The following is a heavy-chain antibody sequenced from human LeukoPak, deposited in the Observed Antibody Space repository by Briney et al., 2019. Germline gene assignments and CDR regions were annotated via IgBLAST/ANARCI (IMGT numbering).Heavy chain of an antibody. CDR3: ARDGFGSSWYPRPFDY. J-gene: IGHJ4*02. V-gene: IGHV4-39*07. Sequence: SETLSLTCTVSGGSMRSGSYYWGWIRQTPGKGLEWIGSANYAGATFYNPSLKSRVTISVDTSKNQFSLKLSSVTAADTAVYYCARDGFGSSWYPRPFDYWGQGTLVTVSS. CDR2: ANYAGAT. CDR1: GGSMRSGSYY. D-gene: IGHD6-13*01.